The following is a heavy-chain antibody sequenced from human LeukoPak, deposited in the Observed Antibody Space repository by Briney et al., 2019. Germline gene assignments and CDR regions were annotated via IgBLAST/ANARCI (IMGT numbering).Heavy chain of an antibody. J-gene: IGHJ4*02. D-gene: IGHD1-26*01. CDR2: ISAYNGNT. CDR3: ASGYLSGSTYYFDY. CDR1: GYTFTNYG. Sequence: GASVKVSCKASGYTFTNYGISWVRQAPGQGLEWMGWISAYNGNTNYAQRLQGRVTMTTDTSTSTAYMELRSLRSDDTAVYYCASGYLSGSTYYFDYWGQGTLVTVSS. V-gene: IGHV1-18*01.